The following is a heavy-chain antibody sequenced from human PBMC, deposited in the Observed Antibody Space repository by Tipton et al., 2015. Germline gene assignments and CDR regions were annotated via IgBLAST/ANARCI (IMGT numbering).Heavy chain of an antibody. V-gene: IGHV1-69*01. CDR3: ARWPYYGSGIYYSNWFDP. D-gene: IGHD3-10*01. CDR2: IIPLFGTA. CDR1: GGTFSTYA. Sequence: QLVQSGAEVKKPGSSVKVSCKASGGTFSTYAISWVRQAPGQGLEWMGGIIPLFGTANYAQKLLQGRVTFTADESTSTAYMELSSPRSEDTAVYYCARWPYYGSGIYYSNWFDPWGQGTLVTVSS. J-gene: IGHJ5*02.